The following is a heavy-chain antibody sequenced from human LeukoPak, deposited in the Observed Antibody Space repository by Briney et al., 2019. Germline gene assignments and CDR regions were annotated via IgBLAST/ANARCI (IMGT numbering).Heavy chain of an antibody. CDR1: GFTFSTYW. Sequence: PGGSLRLSCAASGFTFSTYWMSWVRQAPGKGLEWVANIKQDESEKYYVDSVKGRFTISRDNAKNSLYLQMNSLRAEDTAVYYCASSRGYVYWYFDLWGRGTLVTVSS. CDR3: ASSRGYVYWYFDL. D-gene: IGHD5-12*01. V-gene: IGHV3-7*01. J-gene: IGHJ2*01. CDR2: IKQDESEK.